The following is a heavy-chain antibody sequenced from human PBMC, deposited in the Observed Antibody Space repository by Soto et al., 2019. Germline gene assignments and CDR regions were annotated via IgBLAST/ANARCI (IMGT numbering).Heavy chain of an antibody. Sequence: PGGSLRLSCAASGFTFSSYSMNWVRQAPGKGLEWVSYISSSSSTIYYADSVKCRFTISRDNAKNSLYLQMNSLRAEDTAVYYCARDWRGQWLVRKGAFDIWGQGTMVTVSS. D-gene: IGHD6-19*01. V-gene: IGHV3-48*01. CDR2: ISSSSSTI. CDR3: ARDWRGQWLVRKGAFDI. CDR1: GFTFSSYS. J-gene: IGHJ3*02.